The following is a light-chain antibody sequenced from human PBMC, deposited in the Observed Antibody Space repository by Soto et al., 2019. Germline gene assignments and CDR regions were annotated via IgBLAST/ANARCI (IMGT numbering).Light chain of an antibody. CDR2: EVN. J-gene: IGLJ1*01. Sequence: QSVLTRAPSASGSPGQSVSISCTGTSSDVGGYNYVSWYQHHPGKAPKLMIYEVNKRPSGVPDRFSGSKSGNTASLTVSGLQAEDEADYYCSSYAGNSKYVFGIGTKVTVL. V-gene: IGLV2-8*01. CDR1: SSDVGGYNY. CDR3: SSYAGNSKYV.